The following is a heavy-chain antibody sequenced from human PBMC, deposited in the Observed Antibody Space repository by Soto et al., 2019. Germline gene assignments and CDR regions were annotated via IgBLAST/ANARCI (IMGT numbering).Heavy chain of an antibody. Sequence: GGSLRLSCAASGFTFTSYYMNWVRQAPGKGLEWVSSISASSSDVYYADSVNGRFTVSRDNAKNSPYLQMNSLRAEDTAVYYCAREGSYSNSWWYNWFDPWGQGTLVTVSS. CDR3: AREGSYSNSWWYNWFDP. J-gene: IGHJ5*02. CDR1: GFTFTSYY. D-gene: IGHD6-13*01. V-gene: IGHV3-21*01. CDR2: ISASSSDV.